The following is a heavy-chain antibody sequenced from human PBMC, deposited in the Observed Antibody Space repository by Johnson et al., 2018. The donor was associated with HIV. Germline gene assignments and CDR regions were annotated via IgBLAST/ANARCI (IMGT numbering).Heavy chain of an antibody. V-gene: IGHV3-20*04. CDR3: AGGITMKPPTAFDI. J-gene: IGHJ3*02. Sequence: VQLVESGGGVVQPGRSLRLSCAASGFTFSSYAMHWVRQAPGKGLEWVSGINWNGGSTGYADSVKGRFTISRDNAKNSLYLQMNSLRAEDTAVYYCAGGITMKPPTAFDIWGQGTVVTVSS. CDR1: GFTFSSYA. CDR2: INWNGGST. D-gene: IGHD3-22*01.